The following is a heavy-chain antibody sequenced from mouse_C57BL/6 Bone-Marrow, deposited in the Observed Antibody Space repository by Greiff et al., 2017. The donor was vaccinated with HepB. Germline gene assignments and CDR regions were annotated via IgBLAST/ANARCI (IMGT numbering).Heavy chain of an antibody. Sequence: VQLQQSGPELVKPGASVKISCKASGYAFSSSWMNWVKQRPGKGLEWIGRIYPGDGDTNYNGKFKGKATLTADKSSSTAYMQLSSLTSEDSAVYFCASNYDGYYWYFDVWGTGTTVTVSS. D-gene: IGHD2-3*01. V-gene: IGHV1-82*01. CDR1: GYAFSSSW. CDR3: ASNYDGYYWYFDV. CDR2: IYPGDGDT. J-gene: IGHJ1*03.